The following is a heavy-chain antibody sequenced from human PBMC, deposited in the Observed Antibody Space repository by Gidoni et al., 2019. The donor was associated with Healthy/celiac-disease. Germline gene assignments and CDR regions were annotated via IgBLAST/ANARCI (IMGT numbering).Heavy chain of an antibody. Sequence: QPQLQESGPGLVKPSETLSLTCTVSGGSISSSSYYWGWIRQPPGKVLEWIGSIYYSGSTYYNPSLKSRVTISVDTSKNQFSLKLSSVTAADTAVYYCARASYGMDVWGQGTTVTVSS. CDR2: IYYSGST. CDR3: ARASYGMDV. J-gene: IGHJ6*02. V-gene: IGHV4-39*07. CDR1: GGSISSSSYY.